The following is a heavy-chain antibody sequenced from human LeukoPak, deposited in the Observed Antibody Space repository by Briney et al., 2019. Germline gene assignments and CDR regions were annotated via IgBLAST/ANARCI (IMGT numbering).Heavy chain of an antibody. D-gene: IGHD6-13*01. CDR2: IYHTGNT. CDR1: GYSISSGSY. CDR3: ARNTGYSSSWYVI. Sequence: SETLSLTCAVSGYSISSGSYWGWIRQPPGKGLEWIASIYHTGNTFYNPSLKSRVTISVDTSKNQFSLKLSSVTAADTAVYYCARNTGYSSSWYVIRGQGTLVTVSS. V-gene: IGHV4-38-2*01. J-gene: IGHJ4*02.